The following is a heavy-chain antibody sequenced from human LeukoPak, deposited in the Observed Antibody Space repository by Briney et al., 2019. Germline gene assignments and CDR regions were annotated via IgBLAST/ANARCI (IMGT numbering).Heavy chain of an antibody. CDR1: GVSLSNYA. CDR3: AKDRTVGASYWYFDL. V-gene: IGHV3-23*01. CDR2: IRCSGSGGNP. J-gene: IGHJ2*01. Sequence: PGGSLRLSCVASGVSLSNYAMSWARQAPGKGLEWVSDIRCSGSGGNPYYEDSEKGRFTISRDRSRNTLFLHMNTLRAEDTAIYYCAKDRTVGASYWYFDLWGRGTLVTVSS. D-gene: IGHD1-26*01.